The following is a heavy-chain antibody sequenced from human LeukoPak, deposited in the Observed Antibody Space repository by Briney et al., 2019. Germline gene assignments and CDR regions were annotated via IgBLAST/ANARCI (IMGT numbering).Heavy chain of an antibody. J-gene: IGHJ4*02. V-gene: IGHV4-39*01. CDR3: ARHRVATTLDY. D-gene: IGHD5-12*01. Sequence: SETLSLTCTVSGGSISSSSYYWGWIRQPPGKGLEWIGSIYYSGSAYYNPSLRSRVTMSVDTSKNQFSLKLSSVTAADTAVYYCARHRVATTLDYWGQGTLVTVSS. CDR2: IYYSGSA. CDR1: GGSISSSSYY.